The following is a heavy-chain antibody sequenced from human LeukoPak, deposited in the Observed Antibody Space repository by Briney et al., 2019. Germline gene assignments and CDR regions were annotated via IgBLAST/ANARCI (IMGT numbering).Heavy chain of an antibody. V-gene: IGHV1-18*01. J-gene: IGHJ4*02. CDR2: ISAYNGNT. CDR3: ARARTPITMIVKGYYFDY. CDR1: GYTFTSYG. Sequence: GASVKVSCKASGYTFTSYGISWVRQAPGQGLEWTGWISAYNGNTNYAQKLQGRVTMTTDTSTSTAYMELRSLRSDDTAVYYCARARTPITMIVKGYYFDYWGQGTLVTVSS. D-gene: IGHD3-22*01.